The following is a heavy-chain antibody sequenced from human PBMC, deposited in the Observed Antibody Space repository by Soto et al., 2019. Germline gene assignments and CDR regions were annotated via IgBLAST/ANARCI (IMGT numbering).Heavy chain of an antibody. CDR3: ALTYDDSSGYYGLGWFDP. CDR1: GFSLSTSGVG. J-gene: IGHJ5*02. CDR2: IYWDDDK. V-gene: IGHV2-5*02. D-gene: IGHD3-22*01. Sequence: QITLKESGPTLVKPTQTLTLTCTFSGFSLSTSGVGVGWIRQPPGKALEWLALIYWDDDKRYSPSLKSRLTITKDTSKNQVVLTMTNMDPVDTATYYCALTYDDSSGYYGLGWFDPWGQGTLVTVSS.